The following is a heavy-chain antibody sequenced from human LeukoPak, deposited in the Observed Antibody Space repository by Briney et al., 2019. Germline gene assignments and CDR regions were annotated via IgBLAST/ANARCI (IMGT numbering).Heavy chain of an antibody. J-gene: IGHJ3*02. CDR3: ARVFRIAVAGTDAFDI. CDR2: INSDGSST. Sequence: TGGSLRLSCAASGFTFSSYWMHWVRQAPGKGLGWVSRINSDGSSTSYADSVKGRCTISRDNAKNTLYLQMTSLRAEDTAVYYCARVFRIAVAGTDAFDIWGQGTMVTVS. D-gene: IGHD6-19*01. CDR1: GFTFSSYW. V-gene: IGHV3-74*01.